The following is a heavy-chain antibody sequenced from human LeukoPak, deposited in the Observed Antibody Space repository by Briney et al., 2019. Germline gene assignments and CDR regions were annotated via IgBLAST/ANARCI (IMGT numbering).Heavy chain of an antibody. CDR3: ARALPATYGYRIDAFDI. V-gene: IGHV4-34*01. Sequence: PSETLSLTCAVYGGSFSGYYWSWIRQPPGKGLEWIGEINHSGSTNYNPSLKSRVTISVDTSKNQFSLKLSSVTAADTAVYYCARALPATYGYRIDAFDIWGQGTMVTVSS. CDR1: GGSFSGYY. J-gene: IGHJ3*02. D-gene: IGHD5-18*01. CDR2: INHSGST.